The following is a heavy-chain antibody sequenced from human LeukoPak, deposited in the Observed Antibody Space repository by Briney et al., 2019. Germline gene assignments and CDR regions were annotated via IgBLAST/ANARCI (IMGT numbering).Heavy chain of an antibody. J-gene: IGHJ4*02. D-gene: IGHD5-18*01. CDR1: GFTFSSYS. Sequence: PGGSLRLSCAASGFTFSSYSMNWVRQAPGKGLEWVSYISSSSSTIYYADSVKGRFTISRDNAKNSLYLQMNSLRAEDTAVYYCARGTWDGGYSYGLGLFDYWGQGTLVTVSS. CDR2: ISSSSSTI. V-gene: IGHV3-48*01. CDR3: ARGTWDGGYSYGLGLFDY.